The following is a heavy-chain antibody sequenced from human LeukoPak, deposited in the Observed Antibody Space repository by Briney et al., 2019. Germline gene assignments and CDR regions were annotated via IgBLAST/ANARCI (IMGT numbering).Heavy chain of an antibody. J-gene: IGHJ4*02. D-gene: IGHD6-19*01. V-gene: IGHV3-23*01. CDR2: ISGSGGST. CDR3: SNGRTSSGTLQHDY. CDR1: GFTFSSYG. Sequence: GGSLRLSCAASGFTFSSYGMSWARQAPGKGLEWVSAISGSGGSTYYADSVKGRFTISRDNSENTLYLQMNSLRAEDTALYYCSNGRTSSGTLQHDYWGQGTLVTVSS.